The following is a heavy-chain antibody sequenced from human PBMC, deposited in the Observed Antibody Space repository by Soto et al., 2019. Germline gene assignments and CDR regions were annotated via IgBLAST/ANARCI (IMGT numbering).Heavy chain of an antibody. J-gene: IGHJ4*02. D-gene: IGHD6-19*01. CDR1: GYTFTSYT. Sequence: ASVKVSCKTSGYTFTSYTLHWMRQAPGQRVEWMGWINPANGATMYSQKFLGRVSITRDTSASTAYMELSSLRSEDTAVYYCARVGVRSSGWYSLDYWGQGTLVTVSS. V-gene: IGHV1-3*01. CDR3: ARVGVRSSGWYSLDY. CDR2: INPANGAT.